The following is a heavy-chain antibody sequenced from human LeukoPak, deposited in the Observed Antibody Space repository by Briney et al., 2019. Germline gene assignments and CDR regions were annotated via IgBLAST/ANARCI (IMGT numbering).Heavy chain of an antibody. V-gene: IGHV3-23*01. J-gene: IGHJ4*02. D-gene: IGHD3-3*01. Sequence: GGSLRLSCATSGFSISLYAMTWVRQAPGKGLEWVSSMTAPTSGGVTKYADSVKGRFTISRDNSKNTLYLQMNSLRAEDTAVYYCAKMPKWEWFSVDWGQGTLVTVSS. CDR2: MTAPTSGGVT. CDR3: AKMPKWEWFSVD. CDR1: GFSISLYA.